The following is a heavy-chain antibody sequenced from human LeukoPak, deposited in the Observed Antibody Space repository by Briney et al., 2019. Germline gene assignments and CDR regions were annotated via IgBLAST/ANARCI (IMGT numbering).Heavy chain of an antibody. CDR1: GGSISSGGYS. CDR2: IYHTGNT. Sequence: SETLSLTCALSGGSISSGGYSWRWIRQPPGKGLEWIGYIYHTGNTYYNPSLKSRVTISVDRSRNQFSLKLSSVTAADTAMYYCARSSITMINYWGQGTLVTVSS. J-gene: IGHJ4*02. V-gene: IGHV4-30-2*01. D-gene: IGHD3-22*01. CDR3: ARSSITMINY.